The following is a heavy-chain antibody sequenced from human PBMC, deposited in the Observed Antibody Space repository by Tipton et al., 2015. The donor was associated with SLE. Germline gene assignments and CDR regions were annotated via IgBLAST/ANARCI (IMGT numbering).Heavy chain of an antibody. J-gene: IGHJ4*02. D-gene: IGHD6-13*01. CDR1: GFTVSINY. Sequence: SLRLSCAASGFTVSINYMSWVRQAPGKGLEWVSVIYSGDSTYYADSVKGRFTISRDNSKNTLYLQMNSLRAEDTAVYYCAREAAAAGHFDYWGQVTLVTVSS. CDR3: AREAAAAGHFDY. CDR2: IYSGDST. V-gene: IGHV3-53*05.